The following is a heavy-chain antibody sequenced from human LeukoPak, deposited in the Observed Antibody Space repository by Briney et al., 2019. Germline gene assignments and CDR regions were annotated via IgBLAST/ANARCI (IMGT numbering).Heavy chain of an antibody. CDR3: AKGNIWSGKRDWFDS. Sequence: GGSLRLSCAASGITFGSYAMSWVRQAPGRGLEWISSISGTSGTGGTYYADSVKGRFAISTDSSKNTLYLQVNSLRAEDTAIYYCAKGNIWSGKRDWFDSWGQGTLVTVSS. CDR1: GITFGSYA. V-gene: IGHV3-23*01. D-gene: IGHD3-3*01. CDR2: ISGTSGTGGT. J-gene: IGHJ5*01.